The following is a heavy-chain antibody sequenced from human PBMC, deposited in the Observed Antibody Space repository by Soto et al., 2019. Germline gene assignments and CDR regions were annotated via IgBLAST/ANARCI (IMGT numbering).Heavy chain of an antibody. Sequence: QVQLVESGGGVVQPGRSLRLSCAASGFTFSSYGMHWVRQAPGKGLEWVAVISYDGSNKYYADSVKGRFTISRDNSKNTLYLQMNSLRAEDTAVYYCARQKGNYDFWSGDYYYYYGMDVWGQGTTVTVSS. J-gene: IGHJ6*02. CDR1: GFTFSSYG. CDR3: ARQKGNYDFWSGDYYYYYGMDV. D-gene: IGHD3-3*01. V-gene: IGHV3-30*03. CDR2: ISYDGSNK.